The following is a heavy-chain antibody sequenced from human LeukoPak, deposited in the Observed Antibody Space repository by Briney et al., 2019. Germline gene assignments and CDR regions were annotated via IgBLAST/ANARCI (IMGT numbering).Heavy chain of an antibody. CDR2: INHSGST. CDR1: GGSFSGYY. Sequence: SETLSLTCAVYGGSFSGYYWSWIRQPPGKGLEWIGEINHSGSTNYNPSLKSRVTMSVDTSKNQFSLKLSSVTAADTAVYYCARDAQLLSFYGMDVWGQGTTVTVSS. V-gene: IGHV4-34*01. D-gene: IGHD2-2*01. J-gene: IGHJ6*02. CDR3: ARDAQLLSFYGMDV.